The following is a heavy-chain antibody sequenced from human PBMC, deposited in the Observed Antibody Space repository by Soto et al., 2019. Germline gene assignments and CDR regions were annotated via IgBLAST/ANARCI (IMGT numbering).Heavy chain of an antibody. J-gene: IGHJ4*02. Sequence: QVQLQESGPGLVKPSQTLSLTCTVSGGSISSGGYYWSWIRQHPGKGLEWIGYIYYSGSTYYNPSLKSRVTISVDTSKNQFSLKLSSVTAADTAVYYCARDCSGGSCSTRWPYFDYWGQGTLVTVSS. CDR1: GGSISSGGYY. CDR3: ARDCSGGSCSTRWPYFDY. D-gene: IGHD2-15*01. CDR2: IYYSGST. V-gene: IGHV4-31*03.